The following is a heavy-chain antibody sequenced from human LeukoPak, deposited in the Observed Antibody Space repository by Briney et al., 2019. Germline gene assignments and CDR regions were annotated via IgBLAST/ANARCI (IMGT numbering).Heavy chain of an antibody. J-gene: IGHJ4*02. V-gene: IGHV1-69*05. Sequence: SVKVSCKASGGTFSSYAISWVRQAPGQGLEWMGRIIPIFGTANYAQKSQGRVTITTDESTSTAYMELSSLRSEDTAVYYCASAILDGYNDMYFDYWGQGTLVTVSS. CDR3: ASAILDGYNDMYFDY. D-gene: IGHD5-24*01. CDR2: IIPIFGTA. CDR1: GGTFSSYA.